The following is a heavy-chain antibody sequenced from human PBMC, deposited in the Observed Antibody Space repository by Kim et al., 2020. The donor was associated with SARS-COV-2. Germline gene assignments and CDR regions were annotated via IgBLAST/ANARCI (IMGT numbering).Heavy chain of an antibody. Sequence: GGSLRLSCTASGFTFGDYAMSWVRQAPGKGLEWVGFIRSKAYGGTTEYAAYVKGRFTISRDDSKSIAYLQMNSLKTEDTAVYYCTRGSYGSGSYRRYYYYYGMDVWGQGTTVTVSS. D-gene: IGHD3-10*01. CDR3: TRGSYGSGSYRRYYYYYGMDV. CDR2: IRSKAYGGTT. CDR1: GFTFGDYA. J-gene: IGHJ6*02. V-gene: IGHV3-49*04.